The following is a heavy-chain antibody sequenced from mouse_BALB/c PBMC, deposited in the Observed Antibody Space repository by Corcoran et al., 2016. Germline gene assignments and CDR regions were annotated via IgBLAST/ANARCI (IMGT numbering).Heavy chain of an antibody. CDR2: IDPANGNT. Sequence: EVQLQQSGAELVKPGASVKLSCTASGFNIIDTYMHWVKQRPEQGLEWIGRIDPANGNTKYDPKFQGKATITADTSSNTAYLQLSSLTSEDTAVYYCARFEYGRAWFAYWGQGTLVTVSA. J-gene: IGHJ3*01. CDR3: ARFEYGRAWFAY. CDR1: GFNIIDTY. V-gene: IGHV14-3*02. D-gene: IGHD2-10*02.